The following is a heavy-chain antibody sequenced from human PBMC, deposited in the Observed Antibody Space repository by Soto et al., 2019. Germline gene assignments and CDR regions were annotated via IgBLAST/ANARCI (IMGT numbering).Heavy chain of an antibody. CDR3: ARSFVSYDSSGVDY. CDR1: GFTFSDCY. D-gene: IGHD3-22*01. Sequence: GGSLRLSCTASGFTFSDCYMSWIRQAPGKGLEWVSYISSSGSTIYYADSVKGRFTISRDNAKNSLYLQMSSLRAEDTAVYYCARSFVSYDSSGVDYWGQGTLVTVSS. V-gene: IGHV3-11*01. CDR2: ISSSGSTI. J-gene: IGHJ4*02.